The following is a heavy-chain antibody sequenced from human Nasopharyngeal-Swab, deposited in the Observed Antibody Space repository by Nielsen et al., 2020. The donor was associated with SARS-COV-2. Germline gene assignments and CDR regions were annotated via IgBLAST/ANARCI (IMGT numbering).Heavy chain of an antibody. CDR2: INHSGST. Sequence: GSLRLSCAVYGGSFSGYYWSWIRQPPGKGLAWIGEINHSGSTNYNSSLKSRVTISVDTSKNQFSLKLSSVTAADTAVYYCASGVLPAASPRGYYYYYYMDVWGKGTTVTVSS. V-gene: IGHV4-34*01. D-gene: IGHD2-2*01. J-gene: IGHJ6*03. CDR3: ASGVLPAASPRGYYYYYYMDV. CDR1: GGSFSGYY.